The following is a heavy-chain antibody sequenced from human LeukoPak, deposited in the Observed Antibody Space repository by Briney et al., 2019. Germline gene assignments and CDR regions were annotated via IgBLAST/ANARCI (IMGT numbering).Heavy chain of an antibody. Sequence: GESLKISCKGSGYSFTSYWIGWVRQMPGKGLEWMGIIHPGDSDTRYSPSFQGQVTISADKSISTAYLQWSSLKASDTATYYCARPYCSSTSCYGYSDYWGQGTLVTVSS. D-gene: IGHD2-2*01. V-gene: IGHV5-51*01. J-gene: IGHJ4*02. CDR2: IHPGDSDT. CDR1: GYSFTSYW. CDR3: ARPYCSSTSCYGYSDY.